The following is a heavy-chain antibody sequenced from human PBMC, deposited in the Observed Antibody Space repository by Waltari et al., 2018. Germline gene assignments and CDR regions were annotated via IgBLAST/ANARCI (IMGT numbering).Heavy chain of an antibody. J-gene: IGHJ3*02. CDR2: IDWDDDK. D-gene: IGHD3-10*01. V-gene: IGHV2-70*04. CDR3: ARDVYGAGAFDI. CDR1: GFSLSTSGMR. Sequence: QVTLKESGPALVKPTQTLTLTCTFSGFSLSTSGMRVSWIRQPPGKALEWLARIDWDDDKFYSTSLKTRLTISKDTSKNQVVLTMTNMDPVDTATYYCARDVYGAGAFDIWGQGTMVTVSS.